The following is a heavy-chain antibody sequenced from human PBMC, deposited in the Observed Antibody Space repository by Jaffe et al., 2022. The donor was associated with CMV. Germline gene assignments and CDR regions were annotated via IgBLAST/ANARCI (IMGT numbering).Heavy chain of an antibody. CDR3: AKDIGAGDFSSDYYYYYGMDV. CDR1: GFTFDDYA. Sequence: EVQLVESGGGLVQPGRSLRLSCAASGFTFDDYAMHWVRQAPGKGLEWVSGISWNSGSIGYADSVKGRFTISRDNAKNSLYLQMNSLRAEDTALYYCAKDIGAGDFSSDYYYYYGMDVWGQGTTVTVSS. V-gene: IGHV3-9*01. CDR2: ISWNSGSI. J-gene: IGHJ6*02. D-gene: IGHD3-3*01.